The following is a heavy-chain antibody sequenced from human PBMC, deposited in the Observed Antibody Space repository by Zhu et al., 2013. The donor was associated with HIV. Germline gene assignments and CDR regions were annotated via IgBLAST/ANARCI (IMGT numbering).Heavy chain of an antibody. J-gene: IGHJ4*02. Sequence: QVQLVQSGAEVKMPGASVKVSCKPSGYTFSDYYIHWLRQAPGQGLEWMGWINPPSGGTNYAQQFKGRLTMTRDTSIDTAYMDLNNLKSDDTAVYYCAREDRRLMTALEYWGQGTLVTISS. CDR1: GYTFSDYY. CDR2: INPPSGGT. D-gene: IGHD2-21*02. V-gene: IGHV1-2*02. CDR3: AREDRRLMTALEY.